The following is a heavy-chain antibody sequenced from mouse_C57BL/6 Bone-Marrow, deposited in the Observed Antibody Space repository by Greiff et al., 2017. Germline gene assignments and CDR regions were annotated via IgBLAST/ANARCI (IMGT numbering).Heavy chain of an antibody. CDR2: IHPNSGST. J-gene: IGHJ3*01. D-gene: IGHD2-13*01. Sequence: QVQLQQPGAELVKPGASVKLSCKASGYTFTSYWMHWVKQRPGQGLEWIGMIHPNSGSTNYNEKFKSKATLTVDKSSSTAYMPLSSLTSDDSAVYYCARRDYTPRAWFAYWGQGTLVTVSA. CDR3: ARRDYTPRAWFAY. CDR1: GYTFTSYW. V-gene: IGHV1-64*01.